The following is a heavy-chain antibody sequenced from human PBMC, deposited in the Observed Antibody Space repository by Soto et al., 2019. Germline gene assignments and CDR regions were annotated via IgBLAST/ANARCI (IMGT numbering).Heavy chain of an antibody. CDR3: AREWVTGRLAARAANWFAP. D-gene: IGHD6-6*01. CDR1: GGSIRSYY. Sequence: SETLSLTCTVSGGSIRSYYWSWIRQPPGKGLEGIGYIYYSGRTNYNPSLKRRGTISVDTSKNQFSLKLSSAPAAETAVYYCAREWVTGRLAARAANWFAPGAKGTLAT. CDR2: IYYSGRT. V-gene: IGHV4-59*01. J-gene: IGHJ5*02.